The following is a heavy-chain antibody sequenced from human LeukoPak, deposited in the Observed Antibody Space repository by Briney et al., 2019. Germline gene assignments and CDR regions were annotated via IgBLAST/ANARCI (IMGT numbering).Heavy chain of an antibody. CDR2: IGVGGSDE. CDR3: ASDVGFNNGWPA. V-gene: IGHV3-48*03. D-gene: IGHD6-19*01. CDR1: GFSFKTYE. Sequence: GGSLRLSCVASGFSFKTYEMNWVRQAPGKGLEWISYIGVGGSDEDYADSVKGRFSISRDNAKNSLFLQMNSLRVEDTAVYYRASDVGFNNGWPAWGQGTLVTVSS. J-gene: IGHJ5*02.